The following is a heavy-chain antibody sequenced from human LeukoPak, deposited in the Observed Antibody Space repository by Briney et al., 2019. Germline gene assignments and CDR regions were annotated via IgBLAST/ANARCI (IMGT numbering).Heavy chain of an antibody. J-gene: IGHJ3*02. CDR2: IYSGGST. Sequence: GGSLRLSCAASGFTVSSNYMSWVRQAPGKGLEWVSVIYSGGSTYYADSVKGRFTISRDNSKNTLYLQMNSLRAEDTAVYYCARGEGYCSSTSCAGAFDIWGQATMVTVSS. D-gene: IGHD2-2*01. CDR1: GFTVSSNY. V-gene: IGHV3-53*01. CDR3: ARGEGYCSSTSCAGAFDI.